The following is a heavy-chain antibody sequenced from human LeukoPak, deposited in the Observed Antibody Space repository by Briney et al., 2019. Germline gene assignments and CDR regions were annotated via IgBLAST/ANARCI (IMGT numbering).Heavy chain of an antibody. J-gene: IGHJ4*02. CDR3: AREDAPYSSSWYY. CDR2: IIPIFGTA. Sequence: ASVKVSCMASGGTFSSYAISWVRQAPGQGLEWMGRIIPIFGTANYAQKFQGRVTITTDESTSTAYMELSSLRSEDTAVYYCAREDAPYSSSWYYWGQGTLVTVSS. V-gene: IGHV1-69*05. CDR1: GGTFSSYA. D-gene: IGHD6-13*01.